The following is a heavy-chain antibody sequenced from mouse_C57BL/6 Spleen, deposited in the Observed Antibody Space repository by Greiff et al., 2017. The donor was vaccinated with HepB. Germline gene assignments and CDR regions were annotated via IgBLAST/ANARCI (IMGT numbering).Heavy chain of an antibody. CDR1: GFTFSDFY. D-gene: IGHD2-13*01. CDR3: ARDAWVRDEWYFDV. CDR2: SRNKANDYTT. J-gene: IGHJ1*03. Sequence: EVKLVDSGGGLVQSGRSLRLSCATSGFTFSDFYMEWVRQAPGKGLEWIAASRNKANDYTTEYSASVKGRFIVSRDTSQSILYLQMNALRAEDTAIYYCARDAWVRDEWYFDVWGTGTTVTVSS. V-gene: IGHV7-1*01.